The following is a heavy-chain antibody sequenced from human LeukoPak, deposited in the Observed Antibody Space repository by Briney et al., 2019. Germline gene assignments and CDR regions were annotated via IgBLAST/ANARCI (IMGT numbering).Heavy chain of an antibody. CDR2: IYRIDVTT. V-gene: IGHV3-48*03. D-gene: IGHD3-10*01. CDR1: GFTFSGYE. J-gene: IGHJ4*02. Sequence: GGPLGLSCGASGFTFSGYEMNWVRSGPGPGLEWNSYIYRIDVTTYYADSVKGRFTISRDDAKKLLYLEMNSLRAEDTAVYYCARDLYYYGSGNYVPGLPDYWGQGTLVTVSS. CDR3: ARDLYYYGSGNYVPGLPDY.